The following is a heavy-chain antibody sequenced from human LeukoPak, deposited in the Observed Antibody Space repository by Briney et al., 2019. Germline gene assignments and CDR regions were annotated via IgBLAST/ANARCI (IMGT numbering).Heavy chain of an antibody. Sequence: GGSLRLSCAASGFTFSSYWMSWVRQAPGKGLEWVANIKQDGSEKYYVDSVKGRFTISRDNAKNSLFLQMNSLRAEDTAVYYCARRGDRLAGAGTDYWGQGTLVTVSS. J-gene: IGHJ4*02. CDR3: ARRGDRLAGAGTDY. CDR2: IKQDGSEK. CDR1: GFTFSSYW. V-gene: IGHV3-7*03. D-gene: IGHD6-13*01.